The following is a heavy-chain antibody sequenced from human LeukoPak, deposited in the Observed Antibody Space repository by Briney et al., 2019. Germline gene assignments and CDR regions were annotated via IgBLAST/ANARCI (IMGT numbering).Heavy chain of an antibody. V-gene: IGHV1-58*01. J-gene: IGHJ4*02. D-gene: IGHD2-21*02. Sequence: GASVTVSCKASGFTFTSSAVQWVRQARGQRLEWIGWIVVGSGNTNYAQKFQERVTITRDMSTSTAYMELSSLRSEDTAVYYCAADPVRGDSFDYWGQGTLVTVSS. CDR3: AADPVRGDSFDY. CDR2: IVVGSGNT. CDR1: GFTFTSSA.